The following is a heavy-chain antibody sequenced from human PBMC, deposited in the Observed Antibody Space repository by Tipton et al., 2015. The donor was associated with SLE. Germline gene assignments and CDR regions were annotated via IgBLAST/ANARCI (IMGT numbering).Heavy chain of an antibody. CDR2: ISADGSST. CDR3: ARYVQGGLDY. Sequence: STYYWGWIRQPPGKGLVWVARISADGSSTVYADSVKGRFTISRDNAKNTLYLQMDSLRVDDTAVYYCARYVQGGLDYWGQGTLVPVSS. V-gene: IGHV3-74*01. J-gene: IGHJ4*02. CDR1: STYY. D-gene: IGHD1-14*01.